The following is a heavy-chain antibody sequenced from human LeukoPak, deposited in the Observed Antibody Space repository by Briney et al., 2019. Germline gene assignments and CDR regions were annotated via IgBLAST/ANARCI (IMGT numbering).Heavy chain of an antibody. CDR2: ISYDGSNK. CDR1: GFTFSSYA. V-gene: IGHV3-30*04. J-gene: IGHJ4*02. CDR3: ARTDYGDHGDY. D-gene: IGHD4-17*01. Sequence: GGSLRLSCAASGFTFSSYAIHWVRQAPGKGLEWVAIISYDGSNKYYADSVKGRFTISRDNAKNTLYLQMNSLRAEDTAVYYCARTDYGDHGDYWGQGTLVTVSS.